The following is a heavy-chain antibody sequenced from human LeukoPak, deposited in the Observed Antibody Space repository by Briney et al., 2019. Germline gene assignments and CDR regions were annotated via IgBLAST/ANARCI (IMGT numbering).Heavy chain of an antibody. CDR2: IGYEGVHK. J-gene: IGHJ4*02. V-gene: IGHV3-30*02. CDR1: GFTFSSYW. CDR3: AKDLHGGYSSDY. D-gene: IGHD4-23*01. Sequence: PGGSLRLSCAASGFTFSSYWMSWVRQAPGKGLEWVSFIGYEGVHKYYAGSVKGRFTISKDNSKATLYLQMNSLRPEDTAVYYCAKDLHGGYSSDYWGQGTLVTVFS.